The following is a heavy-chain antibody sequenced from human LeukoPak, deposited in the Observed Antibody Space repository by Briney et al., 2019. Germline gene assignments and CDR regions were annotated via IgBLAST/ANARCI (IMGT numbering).Heavy chain of an antibody. D-gene: IGHD2-15*01. CDR1: GGSISSSSYY. CDR3: AREDYCSGGICYPMKFDY. CDR2: IYYSGST. Sequence: SETLSLTCTVSGGSISSSSYYWGWIRQPPGKGLEWIGSIYYSGSTYYNPSLKSRVTISVDTSKNQFSLKLSSVTAADTAVYYCAREDYCSGGICYPMKFDYWGQGTLATVSS. V-gene: IGHV4-39*02. J-gene: IGHJ4*02.